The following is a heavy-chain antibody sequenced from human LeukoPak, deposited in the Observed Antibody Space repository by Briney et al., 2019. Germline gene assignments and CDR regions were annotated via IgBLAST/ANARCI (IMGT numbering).Heavy chain of an antibody. D-gene: IGHD6-19*01. CDR1: GFSFSSYY. J-gene: IGHJ6*02. CDR3: TRDLATVPGPRMDV. V-gene: IGHV3-7*03. CDR2: INPDGSER. Sequence: GGSPRLSCAASGFSFSSYYMSWVRQAPGKGLEWVALINPDGSERYYVDSVKGRFTISRDNARNSLYLQMDSLRDDDTAMYFCTRDLATVPGPRMDVWGQGTTVTVSS.